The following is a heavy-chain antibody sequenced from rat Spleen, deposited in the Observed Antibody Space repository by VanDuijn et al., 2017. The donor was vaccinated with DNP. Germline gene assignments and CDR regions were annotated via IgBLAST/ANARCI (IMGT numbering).Heavy chain of an antibody. J-gene: IGHJ2*01. CDR1: GFTFSAYY. D-gene: IGHD4-3*01. CDR2: IGSPAYAP. Sequence: EVQLVESGGGLVQPGRSMKLSCAASGFTFSAYYMAWVRQAPAKGLEWVAYIGSPAYAPYYTDSVKGRFAISRDNAKSTLYLQMNSLRSEDMATYYGVRWNSGQFDYWGQGVMVTVSS. CDR3: VRWNSGQFDY. V-gene: IGHV5-22*01.